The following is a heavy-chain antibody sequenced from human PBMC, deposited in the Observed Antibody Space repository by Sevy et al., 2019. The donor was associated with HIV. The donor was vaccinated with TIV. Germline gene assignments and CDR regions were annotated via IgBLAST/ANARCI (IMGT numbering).Heavy chain of an antibody. D-gene: IGHD5-18*01. Sequence: GGSLRLSCTAAGFTFSGYTMNWVRQAPGKGLEWISSISSTSGYIEYADSVKGRFTISRDNAKNSLYLQMNSLTAEDTDVYFCVRATYISGSDYFDYWGQGTLVTVSS. CDR1: GFTFSGYT. J-gene: IGHJ4*02. CDR2: ISSTSGYI. CDR3: VRATYISGSDYFDY. V-gene: IGHV3-21*03.